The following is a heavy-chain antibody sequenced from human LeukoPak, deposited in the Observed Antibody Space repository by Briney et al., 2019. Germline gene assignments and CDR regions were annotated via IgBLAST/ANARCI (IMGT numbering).Heavy chain of an antibody. CDR2: ISYDGSNK. CDR3: AKDRSSLLWFGESLDY. CDR1: GFTFSSYG. J-gene: IGHJ4*02. Sequence: GGSLRLSCAASGFTFSSYGMHWARQAPGKGLEWVAVISYDGSNKYYADSVKGRFTISRDNSKNTLYLQMNSLRAEDTAVYYCAKDRSSLLWFGESLDYWGQGTLVTVSS. V-gene: IGHV3-30*18. D-gene: IGHD3-10*01.